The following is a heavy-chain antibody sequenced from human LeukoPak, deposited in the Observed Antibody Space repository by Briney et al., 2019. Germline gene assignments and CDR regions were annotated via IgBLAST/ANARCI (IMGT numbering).Heavy chain of an antibody. CDR3: ARSSGAWEAFDY. D-gene: IGHD1-26*01. V-gene: IGHV4-30-4*01. CDR2: IYYSGST. Sequence: SETLSLTCTVSGGSISSGDYYWSWIRQPPGKGLEWIGYIYYSGSTYYNPSLKSRVTISVDTSKNQFSLKLSSVTAADTAVYYCARSSGAWEAFDYWGQGTLVTVSS. J-gene: IGHJ4*02. CDR1: GGSISSGDYY.